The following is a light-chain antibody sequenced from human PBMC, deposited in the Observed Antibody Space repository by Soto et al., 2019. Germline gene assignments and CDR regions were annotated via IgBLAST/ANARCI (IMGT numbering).Light chain of an antibody. CDR2: AAS. CDR3: QQSYSTPLT. Sequence: DIQMTQSPSSLSASVGDRVTITCRASQSMSNYLNWYQRKPGKAPEFLIYAASSLQSGVPSRFSGSGSGTDFTLSISSLQPEVFATYYCQQSYSTPLTFGGGTKVEMK. CDR1: QSMSNY. J-gene: IGKJ4*01. V-gene: IGKV1-39*01.